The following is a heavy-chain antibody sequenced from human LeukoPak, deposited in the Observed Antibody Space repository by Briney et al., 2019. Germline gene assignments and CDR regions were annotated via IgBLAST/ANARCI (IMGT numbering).Heavy chain of an antibody. CDR1: GGSISSGSYY. D-gene: IGHD2-2*01. V-gene: IGHV4-61*02. Sequence: SETLSLTCTVSGGSISSGSYYWSWIRQPAGKGLEWIGRIYTSGSTNYNPSRKSRVTISVDTSKNQFSLKLSSVTAADTAVYYCARDGFYCSSTSCYFHDAFDIWGQGTMVTVSS. J-gene: IGHJ3*02. CDR3: ARDGFYCSSTSCYFHDAFDI. CDR2: IYTSGST.